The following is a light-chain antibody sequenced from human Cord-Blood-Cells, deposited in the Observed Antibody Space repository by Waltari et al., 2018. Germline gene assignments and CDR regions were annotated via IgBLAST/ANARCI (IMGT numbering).Light chain of an antibody. CDR3: QQSYSTPPT. J-gene: IGKJ1*01. V-gene: IGKV1-39*01. Sequence: DIQMTPSPSSLSASVGDRVTITCRASQSISSYLNWYQQKPGKAPKLLIYAASSLQSGVPSRFSGSGSGTDFTLTISSLQPEDFATYYCQQSYSTPPTFGQGP. CDR2: AAS. CDR1: QSISSY.